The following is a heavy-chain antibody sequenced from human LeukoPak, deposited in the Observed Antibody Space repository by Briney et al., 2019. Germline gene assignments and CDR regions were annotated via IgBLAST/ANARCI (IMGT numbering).Heavy chain of an antibody. Sequence: ASVKVSCKASGYTFTSYDINWVRQATGQGLEWMGWMNPNSGNTGYAQKFQGRVTITRNTSISTAYMELSSLRSEDTAVYYCARGLRLADSSPFDYWGQGTLVTVSS. J-gene: IGHJ4*02. CDR3: ARGLRLADSSPFDY. V-gene: IGHV1-8*03. CDR2: MNPNSGNT. CDR1: GYTFTSYD. D-gene: IGHD6-19*01.